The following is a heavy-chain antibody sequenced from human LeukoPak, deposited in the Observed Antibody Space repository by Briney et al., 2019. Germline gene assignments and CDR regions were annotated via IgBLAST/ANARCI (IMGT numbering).Heavy chain of an antibody. D-gene: IGHD3-22*01. CDR2: IYSGGST. V-gene: IGHV3-66*01. Sequence: GGSLRLSCAASGFTVSSNYMSWVRQAPGKGLEWVSVIYSGGSTYYADSVKGRFTISRDNSKNTLYLQMNSLRAEDTAVYYCAREGSYYDSSGYRNFVYWGQGTLVTVSS. J-gene: IGHJ4*02. CDR1: GFTVSSNY. CDR3: AREGSYYDSSGYRNFVY.